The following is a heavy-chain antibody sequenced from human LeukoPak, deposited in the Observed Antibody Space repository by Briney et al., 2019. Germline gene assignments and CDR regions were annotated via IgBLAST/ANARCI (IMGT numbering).Heavy chain of an antibody. D-gene: IGHD3-10*01. CDR3: ARSGRGVDSFYFYMDV. CDR1: GFTFSSYA. J-gene: IGHJ6*03. Sequence: GGSLRLSCAASGFTFSSYAMSWVRQAPGKGLEWVANIKHDGSEKQDGSEKNYVDSVKGRFTISRDNAKNSLYLQMNSLRAEDTAVYYCARSGRGVDSFYFYMDVWGKGTTVTVSS. V-gene: IGHV3-7*01. CDR2: IKHDGSEKQDGSEK.